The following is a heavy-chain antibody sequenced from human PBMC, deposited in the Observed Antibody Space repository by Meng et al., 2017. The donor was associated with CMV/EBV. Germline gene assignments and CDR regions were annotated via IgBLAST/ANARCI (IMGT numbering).Heavy chain of an antibody. CDR3: ARDLAAAATGYFQH. Sequence: SVNVSCKASGYTFTSYVISWVRQAPGQGLEWMGWISAYNCNSHYAQKLQGRVTMTTDTSTSTAYMELRSLRSDDTPVYYCARDLAAAATGYFQHWGQGTLVTVSS. J-gene: IGHJ1*01. CDR1: GYTFTSYV. D-gene: IGHD6-13*01. CDR2: ISAYNCNS. V-gene: IGHV1-18*01.